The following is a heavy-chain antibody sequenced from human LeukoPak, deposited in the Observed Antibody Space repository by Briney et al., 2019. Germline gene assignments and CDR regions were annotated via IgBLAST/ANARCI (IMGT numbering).Heavy chain of an antibody. Sequence: GGSLRLSCAASGFTFDDYGMSWVRQAPGKGLEWVSGINWNGGSTGYADSVKGRFTISRDNAKNSLYLQMNSLRAEDTALYHCARVAYCGGDCYTDYYYYYMDVWGKGTTVTVSS. CDR2: INWNGGST. CDR3: ARVAYCGGDCYTDYYYYYMDV. CDR1: GFTFDDYG. J-gene: IGHJ6*03. V-gene: IGHV3-20*01. D-gene: IGHD2-21*02.